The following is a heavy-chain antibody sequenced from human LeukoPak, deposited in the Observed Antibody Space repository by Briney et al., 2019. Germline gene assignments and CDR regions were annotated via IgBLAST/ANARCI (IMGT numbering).Heavy chain of an antibody. D-gene: IGHD6-13*01. CDR3: AKNSGYSSYYFDY. CDR2: MSASGTST. J-gene: IGHJ4*02. Sequence: GGSLRLSCAASGYTFSSHALTWVRQAPGKGLEWVSSMSASGTSTYYADSVKGRFTISRDDSKTTLYLQMNSLRAEDTAVYHCAKNSGYSSYYFDYWGQGALVTVSS. V-gene: IGHV3-23*01. CDR1: GYTFSSHA.